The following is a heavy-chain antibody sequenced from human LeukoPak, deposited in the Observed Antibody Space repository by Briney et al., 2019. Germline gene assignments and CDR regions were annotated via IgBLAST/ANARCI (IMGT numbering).Heavy chain of an antibody. V-gene: IGHV3-48*04. Sequence: PGATLRLSCAASGFTFSSYGMNWVRQAPGKGLEWVSCISSSGSTIYYADSVKGRFTISRDNAKNSLYLQMNSLRAEDTAVYYCAELGITMIGGVWGKGTTVTISS. J-gene: IGHJ6*04. CDR1: GFTFSSYG. CDR3: AELGITMIGGV. D-gene: IGHD3-10*02. CDR2: ISSSGSTI.